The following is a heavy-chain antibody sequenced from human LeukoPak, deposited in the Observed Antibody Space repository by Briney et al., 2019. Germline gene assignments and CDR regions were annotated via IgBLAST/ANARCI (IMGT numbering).Heavy chain of an antibody. CDR2: IYYSGST. J-gene: IGHJ5*02. Sequence: SESLSLTCTVSVGSMSSGCYCWSWIRQHPGKGLEWIGYIYYSGSTYYNPSLKSRVTISVDTSKNQFSLKLSSVTAADTAVYYCARDRIVVVPAAEPITYNWFDPWGQGTLVTVSS. V-gene: IGHV4-31*03. D-gene: IGHD2-2*01. CDR1: VGSMSSGCYC. CDR3: ARDRIVVVPAAEPITYNWFDP.